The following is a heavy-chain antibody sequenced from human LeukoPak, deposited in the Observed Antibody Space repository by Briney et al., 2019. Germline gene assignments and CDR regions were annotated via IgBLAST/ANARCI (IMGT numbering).Heavy chain of an antibody. CDR3: AKAYFAMVRGPFDY. J-gene: IGHJ4*02. CDR1: GFTFSSYA. Sequence: GGSLRLSCAASGFTFSSYAMSWVRQAPGKGLEWVSAISGSGGSTYYAGSVKGRFTISRDNSKNTLYLQMNSLRAEDTAVYYCAKAYFAMVRGPFDYWGQGTLVTVSS. D-gene: IGHD3-10*01. CDR2: ISGSGGST. V-gene: IGHV3-23*01.